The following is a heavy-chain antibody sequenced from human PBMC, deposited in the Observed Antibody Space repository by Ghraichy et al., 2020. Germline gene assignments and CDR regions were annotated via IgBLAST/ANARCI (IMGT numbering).Heavy chain of an antibody. CDR1: GASISSNTYY. CDR3: ARLSQDYYDRTGSNWFDP. V-gene: IGHV4-39*01. J-gene: IGHJ5*02. Sequence: SETPSLTCSVSGASISSNTYYWGWIRQAPGKGLEWIGSLYYGGSTYYNPSLKSRVSISVDRSTNQFSLRLSSVSAADTAVYFCARLSQDYYDRTGSNWFDPWGQGTLVTVSS. CDR2: LYYGGST. D-gene: IGHD3-22*01.